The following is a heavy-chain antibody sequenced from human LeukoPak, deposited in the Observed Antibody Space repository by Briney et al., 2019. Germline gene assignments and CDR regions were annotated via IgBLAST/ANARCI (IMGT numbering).Heavy chain of an antibody. CDR1: GGSISNYH. V-gene: IGHV4-4*07. Sequence: SETLSLTCSVSGGSISNYHWNWIRQPAGKGLEWIGRISTGGSTNYNPSLKTRVTMSVDTSKNQFSLKLSSVTATDTAVYYCARAGGYYGSGSYYRSQNWFDPWGQGTLVTVSS. CDR3: ARAGGYYGSGSYYRSQNWFDP. J-gene: IGHJ5*02. CDR2: ISTGGST. D-gene: IGHD3-10*01.